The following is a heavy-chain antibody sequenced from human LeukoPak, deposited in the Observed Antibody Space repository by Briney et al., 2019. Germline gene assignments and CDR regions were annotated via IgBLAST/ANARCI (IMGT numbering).Heavy chain of an antibody. J-gene: IGHJ4*02. Sequence: GGSLRLSCAASGLTFTNAWMSWVRQAPGKGLEWVGRIKSKTDGGTVDYAPPVKGRFTISRDDSRNTLPLEMNFLKTEDTAVYYCTTDPGNYEIFWGQGTLVSVSS. CDR1: GLTFTNAW. V-gene: IGHV3-15*01. D-gene: IGHD4-11*01. CDR3: TTDPGNYEIF. CDR2: IKSKTDGGTV.